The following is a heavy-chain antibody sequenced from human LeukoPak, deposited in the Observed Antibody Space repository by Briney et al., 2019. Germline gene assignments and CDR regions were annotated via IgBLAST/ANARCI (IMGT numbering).Heavy chain of an antibody. D-gene: IGHD3-22*01. J-gene: IGHJ1*01. CDR1: GFTFSSYW. V-gene: IGHV3-74*01. CDR3: ARAPSEIGGYYPEYFRH. CDR2: IKSDGST. Sequence: GGSLRLSCAASGFTFSSYWMHWVRQAPGKGLVWVSSIKSDGSTNYADSVKGRFTISRDNAKNTVSLQMNSQRAEDTGVYYCARAPSEIGGYYPEYFRHWGQGTLVTVSS.